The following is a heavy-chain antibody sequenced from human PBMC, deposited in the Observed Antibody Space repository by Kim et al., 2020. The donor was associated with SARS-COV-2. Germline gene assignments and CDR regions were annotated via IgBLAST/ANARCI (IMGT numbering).Heavy chain of an antibody. CDR1: GGSISSSSYY. D-gene: IGHD1-1*01. CDR3: ARVPGRHTWSTTPREDY. CDR2: IYYSGST. Sequence: SETLSLTCTVSGGSISSSSYYWGWIRQPPGKGLEWIGSIYYSGSTYYNPSLKSRVTISVDTSKNQFSLRLSSVTAADTAVYYCARVPGRHTWSTTPREDYWGQGTLVTVSS. J-gene: IGHJ4*02. V-gene: IGHV4-39*01.